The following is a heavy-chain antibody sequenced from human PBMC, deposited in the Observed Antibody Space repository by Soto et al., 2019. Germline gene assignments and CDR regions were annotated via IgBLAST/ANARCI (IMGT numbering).Heavy chain of an antibody. CDR1: GGSINSSSYF. V-gene: IGHV4-39*01. CDR2: IYYSGST. Sequence: SETLSLTCSVSGGSINSSSYFWGWVRQPPGKGLEWIGSIYYSGSTYYNPSLRSRVTISVDTSKNQFSLKLSSVTAADTAVFYCARHYSSDSRSWFDPWGQGTLVSVSS. D-gene: IGHD6-19*01. CDR3: ARHYSSDSRSWFDP. J-gene: IGHJ5*02.